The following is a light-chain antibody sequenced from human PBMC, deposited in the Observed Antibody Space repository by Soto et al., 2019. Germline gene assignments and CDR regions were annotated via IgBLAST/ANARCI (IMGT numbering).Light chain of an antibody. CDR3: RHYYSYPIS. V-gene: IGKV1-5*03. J-gene: IGKJ5*01. CDR1: QSISSW. Sequence: DIQMTQSPSTLSASVGDRVTITCRASQSISSWLARYQQKPGRAPNLLIYEASILETGVPSRFSGSGSGTEFTLTISSLQPDDFATYYCRHYYSYPISFGQGTRLEIK. CDR2: EAS.